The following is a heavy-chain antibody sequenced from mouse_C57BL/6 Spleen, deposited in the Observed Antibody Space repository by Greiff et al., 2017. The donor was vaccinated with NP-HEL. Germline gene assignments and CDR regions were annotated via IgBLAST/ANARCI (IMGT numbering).Heavy chain of an antibody. CDR3: AYYYGSSYGMDY. D-gene: IGHD1-1*01. CDR2: ISYDGSN. Sequence: EVKLMESGPGLVKPSQSLSLTCSVTGYSITSGYYWNWIRQFPGNKLEWMGYISYDGSNNYNPSLKNRISITRDTSKNQFFLKLNSVTTEDTATYYCAYYYGSSYGMDYWGQGTSVTVSS. CDR1: GYSITSGYY. V-gene: IGHV3-6*01. J-gene: IGHJ4*01.